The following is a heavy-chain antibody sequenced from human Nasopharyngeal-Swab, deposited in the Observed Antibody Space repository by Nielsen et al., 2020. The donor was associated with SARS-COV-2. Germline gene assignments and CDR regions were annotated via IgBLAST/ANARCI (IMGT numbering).Heavy chain of an antibody. D-gene: IGHD6-13*01. J-gene: IGHJ4*02. V-gene: IGHV3-74*01. Sequence: ASLRLCCAASGFTFRSYRMHWVRQPPAKGLVWVSRINSVETYTDYADSVKGRFTISRDNANSTLFLQMSNLRADDTAVYYCAREKVGAAAEGFNYWGRGTLVTVSS. CDR1: GFTFRSYR. CDR2: INSVETYT. CDR3: AREKVGAAAEGFNY.